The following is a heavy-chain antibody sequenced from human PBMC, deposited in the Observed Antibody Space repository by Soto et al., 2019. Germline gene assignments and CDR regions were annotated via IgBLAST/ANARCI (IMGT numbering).Heavy chain of an antibody. V-gene: IGHV4-31*03. CDR2: IYYSGST. D-gene: IGHD4-17*01. CDR3: ARGDYGDYGGGWFDP. J-gene: IGHJ5*02. Sequence: QVQLQESGPGLVKPSQTLSLTCSVSGGSISSGGYYWSWIRQHPGKGLEWIGYIYYSGSTYYNPSLKSRVTISVDTSKNQFSLKLSSVTAADTVMYYCARGDYGDYGGGWFDPWGQGTLVTVSS. CDR1: GGSISSGGYY.